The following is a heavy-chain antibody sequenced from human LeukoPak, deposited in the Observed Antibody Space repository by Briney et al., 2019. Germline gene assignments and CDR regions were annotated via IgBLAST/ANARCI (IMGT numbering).Heavy chain of an antibody. CDR3: ARHTNGGDFDY. Sequence: GESLKTSCKASGYIFTHQWIGWVRQMPGKGLGGMGVIYPGDLDTRYMPSVLGQVTISVDKSITTAILHWSSLKSSDTAMYYCARHTNGGDFDYWGPGTMVTVSS. D-gene: IGHD3-16*01. J-gene: IGHJ4*02. CDR2: IYPGDLDT. V-gene: IGHV5-51*01. CDR1: GYIFTHQW.